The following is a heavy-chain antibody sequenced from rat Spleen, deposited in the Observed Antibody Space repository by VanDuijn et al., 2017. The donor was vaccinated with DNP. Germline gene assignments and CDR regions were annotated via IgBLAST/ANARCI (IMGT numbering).Heavy chain of an antibody. CDR3: ARQGNNFGYFDF. V-gene: IGHV5-25*01. CDR2: ITSGTGTT. CDR1: GFTFSDYN. Sequence: EVQLVESGGGLVQPGRSLKLSCAASGFTFSDYNMAWVRQVPGKGLEWIASITSGTGTTSYADAVKGRFMISRDDTKNTLSLQMDSLRSEDAATYYCARQGNNFGYFDFWGPGTMVTVSS. D-gene: IGHD1-10*01. J-gene: IGHJ1*01.